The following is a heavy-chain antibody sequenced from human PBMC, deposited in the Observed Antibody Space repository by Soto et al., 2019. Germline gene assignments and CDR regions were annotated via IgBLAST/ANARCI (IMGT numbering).Heavy chain of an antibody. CDR3: EKDSRSTPQGWFDT. CDR2: ISGSGDYT. J-gene: IGHJ5*02. CDR1: GFTFSSYA. V-gene: IGHV3-23*01. D-gene: IGHD2-15*01. Sequence: EVQWLESGGGLVHPGESLRLSCAASGFTFSSYAMTWVRQAPGKGLEWVSSISGSGDYTYFADYVKGRFTISRDNSKDTLYPQMSSLRVENTAIYKCEKDSRSTPQGWFDTWGQGTLVTVSS.